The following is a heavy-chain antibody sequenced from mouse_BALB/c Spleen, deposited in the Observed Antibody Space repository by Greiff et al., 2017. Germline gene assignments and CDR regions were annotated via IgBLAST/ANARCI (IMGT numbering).Heavy chain of an antibody. V-gene: IGHV5-6-4*01. J-gene: IGHJ4*01. CDR1: GFTFSSYT. Sequence: EVMLVESGGGLVKPGGSLKLSCAASGFTFSSYTMSWVRQTPEKRLEWVATISSGGSYTYYPDSVKGRFTISRDNAKNTLYLQMSSLKSEDTAMYYCTRDRASVYWGQGTSVTVSS. CDR2: ISSGGSYT. D-gene: IGHD3-3*01. CDR3: TRDRASVY.